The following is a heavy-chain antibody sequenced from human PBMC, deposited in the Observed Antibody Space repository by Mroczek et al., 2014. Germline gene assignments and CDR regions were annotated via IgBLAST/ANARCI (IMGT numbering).Heavy chain of an antibody. J-gene: IGHJ4*02. CDR3: ARVRGIAVAGTYYFDY. CDR1: GGSISSYY. CDR2: IYYSGST. Sequence: QVQLQESGPGLVKPSETLSLTCTVSGGSISSYYWSWIRQPPGKGLEWIGYIYYSGSTNYNPSLKSRVTISVDTSKNQFSLKLSSVTAADTAVYYCARVRGIAVAGTYYFDYWGQGTLVTVSS. D-gene: IGHD6-19*01. V-gene: IGHV4-59*01.